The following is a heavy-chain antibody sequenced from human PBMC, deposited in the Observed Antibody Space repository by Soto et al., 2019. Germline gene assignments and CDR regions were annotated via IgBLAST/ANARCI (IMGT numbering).Heavy chain of an antibody. CDR2: ISYDGSNE. CDR1: GFTFSSYG. CDR3: AKDALRITMIVVVYFDY. V-gene: IGHV3-30*18. Sequence: GGSLRLSCAASGFTFSSYGMHWVRQAPGKGLEWVAVISYDGSNEYYADSVKGRFTISRDNSKNTLYLQMNSLRAEDTAVYYCAKDALRITMIVVVYFDYWGQGNPVTVFS. D-gene: IGHD3-22*01. J-gene: IGHJ4*02.